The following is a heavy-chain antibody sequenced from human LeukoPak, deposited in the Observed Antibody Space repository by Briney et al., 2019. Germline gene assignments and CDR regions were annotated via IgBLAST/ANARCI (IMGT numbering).Heavy chain of an antibody. D-gene: IGHD3-3*01. CDR3: AHSDLGYDFWSGYYDY. CDR2: IYWNDDK. Sequence: SGPTLVKPTQTLTLTCTFSGFSLSTSGVGVGWIRQPPGKALEWLALIYWNDDKRYSPSLKSRLTTTKDTSKNQVVLTMTNMDPVDTATYYCAHSDLGYDFWSGYYDYWGQGTLVTVSS. J-gene: IGHJ4*02. CDR1: GFSLSTSGVG. V-gene: IGHV2-5*01.